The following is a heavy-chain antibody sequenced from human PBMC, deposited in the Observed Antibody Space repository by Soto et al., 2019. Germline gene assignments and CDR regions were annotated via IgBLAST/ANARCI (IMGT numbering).Heavy chain of an antibody. CDR1: GFTFSSYA. J-gene: IGHJ4*02. Sequence: PWGSLILSCAASGFTFSSYAMHWVRQAPGKGLEWVAVISYDGSNKYYADSVKGRFTISRDNSKNTLYLQMNSLRAEDTAVYYCARPHSIVVVVDATGGFDYWGQGTMVTVSS. D-gene: IGHD2-15*01. CDR2: ISYDGSNK. CDR3: ARPHSIVVVVDATGGFDY. V-gene: IGHV3-30-3*01.